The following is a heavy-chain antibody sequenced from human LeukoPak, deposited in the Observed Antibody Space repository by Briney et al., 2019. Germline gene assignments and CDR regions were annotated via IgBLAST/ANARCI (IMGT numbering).Heavy chain of an antibody. D-gene: IGHD4-17*01. Sequence: GASVKVSCKASGYTFIGDYMHCGRQAPGQGLEWMGWISPNSGGTNYAQKFQGRVTMTRDTSISTAYMELSRLGSDDTAVYYCARVGDYGDYSNFASWGQGTLVPVSS. CDR2: ISPNSGGT. V-gene: IGHV1-2*02. CDR1: GYTFIGDY. CDR3: ARVGDYGDYSNFAS. J-gene: IGHJ4*02.